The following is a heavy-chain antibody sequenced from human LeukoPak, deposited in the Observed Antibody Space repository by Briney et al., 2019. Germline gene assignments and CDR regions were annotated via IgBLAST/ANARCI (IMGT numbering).Heavy chain of an antibody. V-gene: IGHV3-9*02. J-gene: IGHJ5*02. CDR1: GFTSYDYG. D-gene: IGHD3-3*01. Sequence: GGSLRPSCAASGFTSYDYGIHWGRQRPGKGLEWVSGISSNSDAVAYADSLKGRFTISRDNAKNSLYLQMNSLRDEDTALYYCAKDRSTIFGVSSGVGRFDPWGQGTLVSVSS. CDR2: ISSNSDAV. CDR3: AKDRSTIFGVSSGVGRFDP.